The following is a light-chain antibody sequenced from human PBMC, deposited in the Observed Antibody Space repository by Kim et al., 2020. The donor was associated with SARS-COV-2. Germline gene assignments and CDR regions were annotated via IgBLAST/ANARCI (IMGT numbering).Light chain of an antibody. J-gene: IGLJ2*01. Sequence: QSALTQPASVFGSLGQSITISCTGTSSDVGGYNYVSWYQQHPGKAPKVMIYDVRNRPSGVSNRFSGSKSDNTASLTISGLQAEDEADYFCSSYTTTSVVFGGGTQLTVL. CDR3: SSYTTTSVV. CDR1: SSDVGGYNY. CDR2: DVR. V-gene: IGLV2-14*03.